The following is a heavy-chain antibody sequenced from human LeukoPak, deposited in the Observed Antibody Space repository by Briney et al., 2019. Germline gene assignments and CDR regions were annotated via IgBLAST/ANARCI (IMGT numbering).Heavy chain of an antibody. Sequence: GGSLRLSCAASGFTFSDYYMSWIRQAPGKGLEWVSYISSSGSTIYYADSVKGRFTISRDNAKNSLYLQMNSLRAEDTAVYYCVRSSQQWLVRYWFDPWGQGTLVTVSS. CDR3: VRSSQQWLVRYWFDP. J-gene: IGHJ5*02. CDR1: GFTFSDYY. CDR2: ISSSGSTI. V-gene: IGHV3-11*01. D-gene: IGHD6-19*01.